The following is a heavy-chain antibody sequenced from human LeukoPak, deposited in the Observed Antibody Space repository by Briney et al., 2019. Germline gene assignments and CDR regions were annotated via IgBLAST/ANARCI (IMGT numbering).Heavy chain of an antibody. CDR3: ASELLYCSGDNCYSRGNNPIDGLDV. CDR1: GFTFSSYA. D-gene: IGHD2-15*01. J-gene: IGHJ6*02. V-gene: IGHV3-23*01. CDR2: VTSGEYT. Sequence: PGGSLRLSCAASGFTFSSYAMTWVRQAPGKGLEWVSTVTSGEYTYYADSVKGRCTISRDTSMNILYLQMNSVRAEDTALYYCASELLYCSGDNCYSRGNNPIDGLDVWGQGTTATVSS.